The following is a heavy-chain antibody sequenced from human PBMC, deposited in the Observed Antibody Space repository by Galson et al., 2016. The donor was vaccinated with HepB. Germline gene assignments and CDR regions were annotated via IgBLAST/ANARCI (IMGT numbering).Heavy chain of an antibody. V-gene: IGHV1-18*01. D-gene: IGHD3-3*01. Sequence: SVKVSCKASGYIFTTYGMSWVRQAPGQGLEWMGWISTRNGNTIYSDKFKGRVVMTTDTSTTTAYLELRSLRSDDTAIYYCARDDDFSIGFLPPDFWGQGTLITVSS. CDR1: GYIFTTYG. CDR3: ARDDDFSIGFLPPDF. CDR2: ISTRNGNT. J-gene: IGHJ4*02.